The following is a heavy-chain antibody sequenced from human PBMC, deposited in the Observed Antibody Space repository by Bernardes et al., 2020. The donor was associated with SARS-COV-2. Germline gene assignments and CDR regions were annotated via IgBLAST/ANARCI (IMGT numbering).Heavy chain of an antibody. J-gene: IGHJ4*02. CDR2: IYYSGST. Sequence: SETLSLTCTVYGGYISNYYWSWIRQPPGKGLEWIGYIYYSGSTHYNPSLKSRVIISVDTSKNQFSLKLRSVSAADTAVYYCARAGSSVTTFLDSWGQGTLVTVSS. CDR3: ARAGSSVTTFLDS. CDR1: GGYISNYY. V-gene: IGHV4-59*01. D-gene: IGHD4-17*01.